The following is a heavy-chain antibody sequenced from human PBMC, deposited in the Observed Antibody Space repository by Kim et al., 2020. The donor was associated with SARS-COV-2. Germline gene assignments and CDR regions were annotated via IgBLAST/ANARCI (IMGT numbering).Heavy chain of an antibody. V-gene: IGHV4-4*02. CDR3: ARDLADYISYCSSTSCYPMMAPNWFDP. CDR2: IYHSGST. J-gene: IGHJ5*02. Sequence: SETLSLTCAVSGGSISSSNWWSWVRQPPGKGLEWIGEIYHSGSTNYNPSLKSRVTISVDKSKNQFSLKLSSVTAADTAVYYCARDLADYISYCSSTSCYPMMAPNWFDPWGQGTLVTVSS. D-gene: IGHD2-2*01. CDR1: GGSISSSNW.